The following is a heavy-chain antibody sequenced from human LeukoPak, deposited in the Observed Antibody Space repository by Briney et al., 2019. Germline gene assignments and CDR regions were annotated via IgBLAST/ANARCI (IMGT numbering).Heavy chain of an antibody. D-gene: IGHD4-17*01. CDR1: GFTSETYW. CDR3: ARDDPTVTTGPPVGS. Sequence: PGGSQRLSCAASGFTSETYWMHWVRQAPGKGLEWVSCINGYGSITNYADSVKGRFTISRDNAKNTLYLQMNSLRVEDTAVYYCARDDPTVTTGPPVGSWGQGTLVTVSS. V-gene: IGHV3-74*01. J-gene: IGHJ4*02. CDR2: INGYGSIT.